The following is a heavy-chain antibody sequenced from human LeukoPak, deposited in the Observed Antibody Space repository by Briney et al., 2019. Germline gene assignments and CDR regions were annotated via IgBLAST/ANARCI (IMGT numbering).Heavy chain of an antibody. CDR3: ARDEDRNGEGAFDI. CDR2: IIPILGIA. J-gene: IGHJ3*02. CDR1: GGTFSSYA. Sequence: ASVKVSCKASGGTFSSYAISWVRQAPGQGLEWMGRIIPILGIANYAQKFQGRVTITADKSTSTAYMELSSLRSEDTAVYYCARDEDRNGEGAFDIWGQGTMVTVSS. D-gene: IGHD3-10*01. V-gene: IGHV1-69*04.